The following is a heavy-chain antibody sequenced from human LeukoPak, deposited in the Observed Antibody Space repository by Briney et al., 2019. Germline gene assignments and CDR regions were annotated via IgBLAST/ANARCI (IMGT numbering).Heavy chain of an antibody. CDR1: SASISTYY. CDR2: NYHSGTS. V-gene: IGHV4-59*01. J-gene: IGHJ4*02. Sequence: SETLSLTCTVSSASISTYYWRWIRQHPEKGQQSIGYNYHSGTSNYHPSLHSPVTMSVDTSKSQFSLSLSSVTSADTAVYYCAKAAKYYFGSDTYYYFDYWGQGILVTVSS. CDR3: AKAAKYYFGSDTYYYFDY. D-gene: IGHD3-10*01.